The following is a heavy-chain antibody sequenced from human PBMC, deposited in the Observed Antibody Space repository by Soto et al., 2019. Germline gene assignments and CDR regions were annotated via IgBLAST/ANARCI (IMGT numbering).Heavy chain of an antibody. D-gene: IGHD3-3*01. CDR3: ARGRGSGYYYYYYMDV. CDR1: GGSISSYY. V-gene: IGHV4-34*01. Sequence: PSETLSLTCTVSGGSISSYYWSWIRQPPGKGLEWIGEINHSGSTNYNPSLKSRVIISVDTSKNQFSLKLSSVTAADTAVYYCARGRGSGYYYYYYMDVWGKGTTVTVSS. CDR2: INHSGST. J-gene: IGHJ6*03.